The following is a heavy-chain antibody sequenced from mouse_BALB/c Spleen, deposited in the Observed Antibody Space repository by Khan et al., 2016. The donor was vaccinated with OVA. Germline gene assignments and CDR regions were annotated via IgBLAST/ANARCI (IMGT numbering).Heavy chain of an antibody. Sequence: VQLQQSGAELVKPGASVKLSCTARGFKIKDTYMPWVKQRPEQGLEWIGRIDPAIGNTRYDPKFQDKATITADTFSNTSYLQLSSLTSEDPAVYYCVSPNWFVYWGQGTLVTVSA. CDR3: VSPNWFVY. V-gene: IGHV14-3*02. CDR2: IDPAIGNT. CDR1: GFKIKDTY. J-gene: IGHJ3*01.